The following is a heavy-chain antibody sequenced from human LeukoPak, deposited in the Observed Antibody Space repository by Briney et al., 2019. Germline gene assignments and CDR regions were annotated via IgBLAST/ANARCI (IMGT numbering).Heavy chain of an antibody. CDR1: GYRFTTYW. CDR3: ARLLLVTGPDY. V-gene: IGHV5-51*01. Sequence: GESLKISCKVSGYRFTTYWIGWVRQMPGKGLEWMGFIYPGDSETRYSPSFQGQVTISADKSITTAFLQWSSLKASDTAMYHCARLLLVTGPDYWGQGTLVTVSS. D-gene: IGHD4-23*01. J-gene: IGHJ4*02. CDR2: IYPGDSET.